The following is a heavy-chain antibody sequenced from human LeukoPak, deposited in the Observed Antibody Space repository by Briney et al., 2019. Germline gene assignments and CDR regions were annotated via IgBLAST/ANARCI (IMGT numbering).Heavy chain of an antibody. J-gene: IGHJ5*02. D-gene: IGHD2-15*01. Sequence: GGSLRLSCVASGFTVSSNYMSWVRQAPGKGLEWVSVIYSGGSTYYADSVKGRFTISRHNSKNTLYLQMNSLRAEDTAVYYCAREDRMSRVDPWGQGTLVTVSS. V-gene: IGHV3-53*04. CDR3: AREDRMSRVDP. CDR2: IYSGGST. CDR1: GFTVSSNY.